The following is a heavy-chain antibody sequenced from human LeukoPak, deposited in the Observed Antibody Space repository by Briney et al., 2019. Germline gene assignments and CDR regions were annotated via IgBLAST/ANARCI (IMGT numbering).Heavy chain of an antibody. Sequence: KPGGSLRLSCAASGFTFSDYYMSWIRQAPGKGLEWVSYISSSGSTIYYADSVKGRFTISRDNAKNSLYLQMNSPRAEDTAVYYCASVRGYSYPALDYWGQGTLVTVSS. CDR2: ISSSGSTI. V-gene: IGHV3-11*04. J-gene: IGHJ4*02. CDR1: GFTFSDYY. D-gene: IGHD5-18*01. CDR3: ASVRGYSYPALDY.